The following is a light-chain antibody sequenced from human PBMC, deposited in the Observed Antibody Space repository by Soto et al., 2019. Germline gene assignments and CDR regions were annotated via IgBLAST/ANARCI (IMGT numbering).Light chain of an antibody. CDR2: EVS. CDR1: SSDVGGYNY. CDR3: TSYTSYSTLDV. J-gene: IGLJ1*01. V-gene: IGLV2-14*01. Sequence: QSALTQPASVPGSPGQSITISCTGTSSDVGGYNYVSWYQQHPDKAPKLMIYEVSNRPSGVSNRFSGSKSGHTASLTISGLQSEDEADYFCTSYTSYSTLDVFGTGTKLTVL.